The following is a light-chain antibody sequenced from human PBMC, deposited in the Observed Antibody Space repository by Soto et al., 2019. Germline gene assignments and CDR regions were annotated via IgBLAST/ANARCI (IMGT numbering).Light chain of an antibody. J-gene: IGLJ2*01. CDR2: DVS. CDR3: SSYTGSSTLV. CDR1: SSDVGGYNY. V-gene: IGLV2-14*01. Sequence: QSALTQPASVSGSPGQSITISCTGTSSDVGGYNYVSWYQQHPGKAPKLMIYDVSNRSSGVSNRFSGSKSGNTASLTISGLQAEDEADYYCSSYTGSSTLVFGGVTQLTVL.